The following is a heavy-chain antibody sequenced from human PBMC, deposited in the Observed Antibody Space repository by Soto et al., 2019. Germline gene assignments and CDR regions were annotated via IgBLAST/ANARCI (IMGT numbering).Heavy chain of an antibody. CDR2: ITSDVGTT. V-gene: IGHV3-64*02. D-gene: IGHD2-8*01. CDR3: ARDANGAADY. J-gene: IGHJ4*02. Sequence: EVQLVESGEGLVQPGGSLRLSCAASGFTFSNYAMHCVRQAPGKGLEYVSAITSDVGTTYYADSVKGRFTISRDNYKNTLYLQMGSLRAEDMAIYYCARDANGAADYWGQGTLVTVSS. CDR1: GFTFSNYA.